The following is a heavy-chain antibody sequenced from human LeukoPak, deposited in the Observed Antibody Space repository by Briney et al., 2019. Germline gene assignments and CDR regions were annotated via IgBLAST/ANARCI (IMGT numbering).Heavy chain of an antibody. J-gene: IGHJ5*02. CDR1: GGTFSSYA. CDR3: ARGTQQWLEGDNWFDP. Sequence: SVKVSCKASGGTFSSYAISWARQAPGQGLEWMGGIIPIFGTANYAQKFQGRVTITADESTSTAYMELSSLRSEDTAVYYCARGTQQWLEGDNWFDPWGQGTLVTVSS. CDR2: IIPIFGTA. D-gene: IGHD6-19*01. V-gene: IGHV1-69*13.